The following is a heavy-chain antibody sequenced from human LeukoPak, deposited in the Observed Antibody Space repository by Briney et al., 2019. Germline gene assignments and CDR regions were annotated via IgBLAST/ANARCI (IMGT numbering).Heavy chain of an antibody. V-gene: IGHV3-21*01. CDR2: ISSSSSYI. J-gene: IGHJ3*02. D-gene: IGHD3/OR15-3a*01. CDR3: ARVGTGNDAFDI. Sequence: GGSLRLSCAASGFTFSSYSMNWLRQAPGKGLEWVSSISSSSSYIYYADSVKGRFTISRDNAKNSLYLQMNSLRAEDTAVYYCARVGTGNDAFDIWGQGTMVTVSS. CDR1: GFTFSSYS.